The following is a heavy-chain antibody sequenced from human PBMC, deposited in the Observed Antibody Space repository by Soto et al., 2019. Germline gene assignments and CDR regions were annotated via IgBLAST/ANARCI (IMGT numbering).Heavy chain of an antibody. CDR3: ARQYNDFWSDYPDFDH. J-gene: IGHJ4*02. Sequence: QVQLVQSGAEVQKPGASVNVSCKASGYIFGDYGITWVWQAPGQGLEWMGWISGYNGKPNYAQKFQGRVTMTTDTSTTTVYMELRSLRSDDTAIYFCARQYNDFWSDYPDFDHWGQGTLVTVSS. CDR2: ISGYNGKP. CDR1: GYIFGDYG. D-gene: IGHD3-3*01. V-gene: IGHV1-18*04.